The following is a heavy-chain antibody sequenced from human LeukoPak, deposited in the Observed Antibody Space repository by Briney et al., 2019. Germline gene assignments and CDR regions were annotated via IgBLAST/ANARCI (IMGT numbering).Heavy chain of an antibody. CDR2: IKQDGGEK. V-gene: IGHV3-7*03. J-gene: IGHJ1*01. D-gene: IGHD1-7*01. CDR3: ARDPGGTTPARCFHH. Sequence: GGSLRLSCAASGFTFSTYWMSWVRQAPGKGLEWVANIKQDGGEKFYVDSVKGRFTISRDNSKNSLYLQMNSLRAEDTAIYYCARDPGGTTPARCFHHWGQGTLVTVSS. CDR1: GFTFSTYW.